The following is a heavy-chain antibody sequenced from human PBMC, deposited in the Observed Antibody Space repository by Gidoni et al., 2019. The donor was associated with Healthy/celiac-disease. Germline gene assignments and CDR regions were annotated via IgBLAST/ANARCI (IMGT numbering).Heavy chain of an antibody. V-gene: IGHV3-15*01. CDR2: IKSKTDGGTT. D-gene: IGHD3-3*01. CDR1: GFTFWNAW. CDR3: TTDGFWSGYHPNWFDP. Sequence: EVQMVASGAGLVMPGGSLRPSCAASGFTFWNAWLGWVRQAPGKGPEWVVRIKSKTDGGTTDYAAPVKGRFTISSDDSKNTLYLQMNSLKTEDTAVYYCTTDGFWSGYHPNWFDPWGQGTLVTVSS. J-gene: IGHJ5*02.